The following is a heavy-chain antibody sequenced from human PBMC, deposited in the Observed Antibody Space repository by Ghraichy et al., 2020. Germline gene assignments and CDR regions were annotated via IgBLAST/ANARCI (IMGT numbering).Heavy chain of an antibody. CDR2: IYTSGFT. V-gene: IGHV4-4*07. D-gene: IGHD2-8*01. Sequence: SETLSLTCTVSGVSMSSHYWSWVRQPAGKGLEWIGYIYTSGFTNYNPSLKSRVSMSIDTSKKQFSLNLTSVTAADTALYYCGRGNGWYDTWGQGTLVTVSS. J-gene: IGHJ5*02. CDR3: GRGNGWYDT. CDR1: GVSMSSHY.